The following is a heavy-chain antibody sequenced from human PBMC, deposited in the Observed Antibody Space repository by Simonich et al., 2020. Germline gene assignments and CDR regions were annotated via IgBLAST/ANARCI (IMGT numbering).Heavy chain of an antibody. J-gene: IGHJ4*02. D-gene: IGHD3-10*01. CDR1: GFTFSSYW. CDR3: ARESTTYYYGSGSYYNY. Sequence: EVQLVESGGGLVQPGGSLRLSCAASGFTFSSYWMSWVRRAQVRRLGGVANKKKDGSEKYYVDSVKGRFTIARDNAKNSLYLQMNSLRAEDTAVYYCARESTTYYYGSGSYYNYWGQGTLVTVSS. V-gene: IGHV3-7*01. CDR2: KKKDGSEK.